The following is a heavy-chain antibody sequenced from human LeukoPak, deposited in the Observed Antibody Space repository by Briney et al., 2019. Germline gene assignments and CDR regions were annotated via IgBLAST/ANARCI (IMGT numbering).Heavy chain of an antibody. Sequence: SETLSLTCTVSGGSISSYYWSWIRQPPGKGLEWIGYIYYSGSTNYNPSLKSRVTISVDTSKNQFFLKLSSVTAADTAVYYCARPQSGDAFDIWGQGTMVTVSS. CDR1: GGSISSYY. CDR2: IYYSGST. V-gene: IGHV4-59*08. CDR3: ARPQSGDAFDI. J-gene: IGHJ3*02. D-gene: IGHD1-26*01.